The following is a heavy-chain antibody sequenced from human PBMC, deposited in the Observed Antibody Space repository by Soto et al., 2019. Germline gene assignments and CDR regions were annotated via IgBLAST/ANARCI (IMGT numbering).Heavy chain of an antibody. V-gene: IGHV3-15*07. Sequence: GGSLRLSCAASGCTFSNAWINWVRQAPGKGLEWVGRIKSKTDGGTTDYAAPVKGRFTISRDDSKNTLYLQMNSLKTEDTAVYYCTTVEDIVVVPAAHGIDYWGQGTLVTVSS. CDR3: TTVEDIVVVPAAHGIDY. J-gene: IGHJ4*02. CDR1: GCTFSNAW. CDR2: IKSKTDGGTT. D-gene: IGHD2-2*01.